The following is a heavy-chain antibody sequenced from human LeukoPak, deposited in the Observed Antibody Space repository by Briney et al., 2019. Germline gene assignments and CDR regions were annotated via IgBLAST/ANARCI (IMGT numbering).Heavy chain of an antibody. J-gene: IGHJ4*02. CDR1: GFTFFNNA. CDR2: ISCNSGSI. D-gene: IGHD3-10*01. Sequence: PLRSLRLSCAASGFTFFNNAMHSVRQALGKGLWWVSGISCNSGSIGYADSVKGRFTISRDNAKNSLYLQMNSLRAEDTALYYCAKDRGYGSGSYPNSGTFDYWGQGTLVTVSS. CDR3: AKDRGYGSGSYPNSGTFDY. V-gene: IGHV3-9*01.